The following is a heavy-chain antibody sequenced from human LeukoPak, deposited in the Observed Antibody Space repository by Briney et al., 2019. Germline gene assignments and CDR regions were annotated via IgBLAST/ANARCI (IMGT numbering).Heavy chain of an antibody. V-gene: IGHV3-9*01. CDR2: ISWNSGSI. D-gene: IGHD1-26*01. J-gene: IGHJ6*02. CDR1: GFTFDDYA. Sequence: GGSLRLSCAASGFTFDDYAMHWVRQAPGKGLEWVSGISWNSGSIGYADSVKGRFTISRDNAKNPLYLQMNSLRAEDTALYYCAKDGALYSGSYYYYYGMDVWGQGTTVTVSS. CDR3: AKDGALYSGSYYYYYGMDV.